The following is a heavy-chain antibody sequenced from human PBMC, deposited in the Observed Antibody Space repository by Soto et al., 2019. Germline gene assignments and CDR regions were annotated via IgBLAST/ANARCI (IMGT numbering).Heavy chain of an antibody. CDR3: ASDLSPYYYYALDV. V-gene: IGHV3-53*03. J-gene: IGHJ6*02. D-gene: IGHD3-16*02. CDR1: GFTASPNY. Sequence: GGSLRLSCATSGFTASPNYMTWVRQAPGKGLEWVAIFYSGARTYYRDSVKGRFTISRDRSKSTLFLQMNNLTAEDTAVYFCASDLSPYYYYALDVWGQGTTVTVSS. CDR2: FYSGART.